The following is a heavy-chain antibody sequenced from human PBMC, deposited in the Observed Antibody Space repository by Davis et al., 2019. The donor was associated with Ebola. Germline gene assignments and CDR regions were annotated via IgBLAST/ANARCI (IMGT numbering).Heavy chain of an antibody. Sequence: LSLTCAASGFSVSTKYMNWVRQAPGKGLQWVSIMYSGGTIYYADSVKGRFTISRDSSKNTLYLQMNNLRAEDTAVYYCARGDFYYGVDVWGRGTTVTVSS. CDR1: GFSVSTKY. CDR3: ARGDFYYGVDV. CDR2: MYSGGTI. V-gene: IGHV3-53*01. D-gene: IGHD3-10*01. J-gene: IGHJ6*02.